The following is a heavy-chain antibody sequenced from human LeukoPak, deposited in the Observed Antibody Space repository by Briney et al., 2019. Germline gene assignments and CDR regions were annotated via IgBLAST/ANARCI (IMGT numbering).Heavy chain of an antibody. J-gene: IGHJ4*02. D-gene: IGHD6-19*01. CDR3: ARLRRAVAGNYFDY. CDR1: GGSISSYY. V-gene: IGHV4-59*12. CDR2: IYYSGST. Sequence: SETLSLTCTVSGGSISSYYWSWIRQPPGKGLEWIGYIYYSGSTYYNPSLKSRVTISVDASKNQFSLKLSSVTAADTAVYYCARLRRAVAGNYFDYWGQGTLVTVSS.